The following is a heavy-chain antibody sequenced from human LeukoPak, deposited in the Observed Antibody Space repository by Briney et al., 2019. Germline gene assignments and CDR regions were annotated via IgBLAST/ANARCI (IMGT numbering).Heavy chain of an antibody. V-gene: IGHV1-69*02. CDR1: GGTFSSYT. Sequence: SVKVSCKASGGTFSSYTISRVRQAPGQGLEWMGRIIPILGIANYAQKFQGRVTITADKSTSTAYMELSSLRSEDTAVYYCARVVTGYSGYDFRGSGGNYFDYWGQGTLVTVSS. CDR3: ARVVTGYSGYDFRGSGGNYFDY. D-gene: IGHD5-12*01. CDR2: IIPILGIA. J-gene: IGHJ4*02.